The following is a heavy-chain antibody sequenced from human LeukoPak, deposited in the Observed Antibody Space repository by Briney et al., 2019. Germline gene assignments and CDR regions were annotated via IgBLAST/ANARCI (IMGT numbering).Heavy chain of an antibody. CDR3: ARQSVDGRYTFDY. Sequence: GESLQISCKVSGYSFTSYWIGWVRQMPGKGLEWMGIINPRDSDTKYSPSFQGQVIISVDKSISTAYLQWSSLKASDTAMYYCARQSVDGRYTFDYWGQGTLVTVSS. D-gene: IGHD3-16*02. V-gene: IGHV5-51*01. CDR1: GYSFTSYW. CDR2: INPRDSDT. J-gene: IGHJ4*02.